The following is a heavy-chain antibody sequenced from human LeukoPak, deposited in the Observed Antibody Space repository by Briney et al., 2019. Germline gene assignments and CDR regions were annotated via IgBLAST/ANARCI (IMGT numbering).Heavy chain of an antibody. J-gene: IGHJ4*02. CDR1: GESFSGYY. D-gene: IGHD6-19*01. V-gene: IGHV4-34*01. Sequence: SETLSLTCAVYGESFSGYYWSWIRQPPGKGLEWIGEINHSGSTNYNPSLKSRVTISVDTSKNQFSLKLSSVTAADTAVYYCARSFGSGWLSYFDYWGQGTLVTVSS. CDR3: ARSFGSGWLSYFDY. CDR2: INHSGST.